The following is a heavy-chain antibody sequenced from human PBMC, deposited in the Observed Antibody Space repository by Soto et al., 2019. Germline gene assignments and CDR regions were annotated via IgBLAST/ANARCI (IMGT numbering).Heavy chain of an antibody. V-gene: IGHV4-4*02. J-gene: IGHJ5*02. Sequence: QVQLQESGPGLVKPSGTLSLTCAVSGGSISTTHWWTWVRQPPGKGLEWVGEIYHSGSTNYNPSLKSRVTISVDNSKNHFSLKLSSVTAADTAVYYCARKSYYVPYHFDPWGQGALVTVSS. D-gene: IGHD3-10*02. CDR1: GGSISTTHW. CDR2: IYHSGST. CDR3: ARKSYYVPYHFDP.